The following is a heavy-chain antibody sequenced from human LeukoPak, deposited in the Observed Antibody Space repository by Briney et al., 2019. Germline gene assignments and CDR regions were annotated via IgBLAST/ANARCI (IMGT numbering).Heavy chain of an antibody. CDR3: ARDVWFGEGRYYYYGMDV. D-gene: IGHD3-10*01. CDR1: GGSISSGGYY. V-gene: IGHV4-31*03. CDR2: IYYSGST. J-gene: IGHJ6*02. Sequence: SETLSLTCTVSGGSISSGGYYWSWIRRHPGKGLEWIGYIYYSGSTYYNPSLKSRVTISVDTSKNQFPLKLSSVTAADTAVYYCARDVWFGEGRYYYYGMDVWGQGTTVTVSS.